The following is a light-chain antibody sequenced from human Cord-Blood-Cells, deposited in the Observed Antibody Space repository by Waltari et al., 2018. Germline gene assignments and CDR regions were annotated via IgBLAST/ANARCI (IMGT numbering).Light chain of an antibody. J-gene: IGKJ1*01. V-gene: IGKV1-9*01. CDR3: QQLNSYPP. CDR2: ASS. CDR1: QGISSY. Sequence: DIQMTQSPSSLSASVGDRVTITCRASQGISSYLAWYQQKPGKAPKLLIYASSPLQSGVPSRFSGSGSVTDFTLTISSLQPEDFATYYCQQLNSYPPFGQGTKVEIK.